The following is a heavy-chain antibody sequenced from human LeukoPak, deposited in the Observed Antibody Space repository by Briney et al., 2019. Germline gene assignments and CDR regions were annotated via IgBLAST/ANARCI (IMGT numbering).Heavy chain of an antibody. CDR2: IYTSGST. D-gene: IGHD3-22*01. Sequence: SETLSLTCTVSGGSISSYYWSWIRQPAGKGLEWIGRIYTSGSTNYNPSLKSRVTMSVDTSKNQFSLKLSSVTAADTAVYYCAGSLADDSSGYHYLFDYWGQGTLVTVSS. CDR1: GGSISSYY. CDR3: AGSLADDSSGYHYLFDY. V-gene: IGHV4-4*07. J-gene: IGHJ4*02.